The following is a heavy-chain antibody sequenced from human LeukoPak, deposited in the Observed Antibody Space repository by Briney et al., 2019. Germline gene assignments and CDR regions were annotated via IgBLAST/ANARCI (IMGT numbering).Heavy chain of an antibody. CDR1: GFTFSSYA. D-gene: IGHD2-8*01. Sequence: GGSLRLSCAASGFTFSSYAMSWVRPAPGKGREWVSALRGSGGSTYYVDSVKGRFTNYRDNSKNTLYLQMNGVRAEHRAVYYCAKVLGYCTNGVCYTGGDYWGQGTLVTVSS. V-gene: IGHV3-23*01. CDR3: AKVLGYCTNGVCYTGGDY. CDR2: LRGSGGST. J-gene: IGHJ4*02.